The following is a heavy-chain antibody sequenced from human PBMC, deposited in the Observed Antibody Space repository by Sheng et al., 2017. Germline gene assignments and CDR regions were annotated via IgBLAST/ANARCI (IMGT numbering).Heavy chain of an antibody. CDR1: GFTFSSYG. CDR2: IRYDGSNK. J-gene: IGHJ6*03. V-gene: IGHV3-30*02. D-gene: IGHD4-17*01. CDR3: AKEYQTTVPGLLDYMDV. Sequence: QVQLVESGGGVVQPGGSLRLSCAASGFTFSSYGMHWVRQAPGKGLEWVAFIRYDGSNKYYADSVKGRFTISRDNSKNTLYLQMNSLRAEDTAVYYCAKEYQTTVPGLLDYMDVWGKGTTVTVSS.